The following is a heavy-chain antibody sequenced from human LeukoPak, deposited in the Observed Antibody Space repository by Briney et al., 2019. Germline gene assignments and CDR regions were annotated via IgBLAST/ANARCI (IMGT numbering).Heavy chain of an antibody. CDR3: AREVGGDGYNVDY. D-gene: IGHD5-24*01. CDR1: GYTFTGYY. Sequence: GASVKVSCKASGYTFTGYYMHWVRQAPGQGLEWMGWINPNSGGTNYAQKFQGRVTMTRDTSISTAYMKLSRLRSDDTAVYYCAREVGGDGYNVDYWGQGTLVTVSS. J-gene: IGHJ4*02. V-gene: IGHV1-2*02. CDR2: INPNSGGT.